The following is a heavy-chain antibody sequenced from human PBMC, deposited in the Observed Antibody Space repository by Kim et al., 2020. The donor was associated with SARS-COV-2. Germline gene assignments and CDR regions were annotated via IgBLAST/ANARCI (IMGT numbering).Heavy chain of an antibody. CDR2: ISWNSGSI. D-gene: IGHD3-10*01. V-gene: IGHV3-9*01. CDR3: AKTGRRPGFAFDI. J-gene: IGHJ3*02. CDR1: GFTFDDYA. Sequence: GGSLRLSCAASGFTFDDYAMHWVRQAPGKGLEWVSGISWNSGSIGYADSVKGRFTISRDNAKNSLYLQMNSLRAEDTALYYCAKTGRRPGFAFDIWGQGT.